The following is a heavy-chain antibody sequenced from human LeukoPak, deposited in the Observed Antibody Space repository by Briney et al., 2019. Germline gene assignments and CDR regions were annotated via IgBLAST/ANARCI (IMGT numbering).Heavy chain of an antibody. V-gene: IGHV3-48*03. J-gene: IGHJ4*02. D-gene: IGHD3-3*01. Sequence: GGSLRLSCAASGFTFSSYERNWVRQAPGKGLEWVSYISSSGSTIYYADSVKGRFTIARDHAKNSLYLQMNSLRAEDTAVYYCAREKGGRYDLWSGYRSQLDYWGQGTLVTVSS. CDR3: AREKGGRYDLWSGYRSQLDY. CDR1: GFTFSSYE. CDR2: ISSSGSTI.